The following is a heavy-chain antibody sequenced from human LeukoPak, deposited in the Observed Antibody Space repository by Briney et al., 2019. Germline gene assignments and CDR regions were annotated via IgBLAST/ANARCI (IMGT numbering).Heavy chain of an antibody. CDR2: ILSGGDVF. V-gene: IGHV3-23*01. CDR3: ARDPNGNYVGAFEM. Sequence: GGSLRLSCAASGFSFSSFAMMWVRRAPGMGLELISAILSGGDVFFYGDSVRGRFTISRDDSTNTLFLQMNNLRADNSAVYYCARDPNGNYVGAFEMWGPGTTVTVSS. D-gene: IGHD4-17*01. CDR1: GFSFSSFA. J-gene: IGHJ3*02.